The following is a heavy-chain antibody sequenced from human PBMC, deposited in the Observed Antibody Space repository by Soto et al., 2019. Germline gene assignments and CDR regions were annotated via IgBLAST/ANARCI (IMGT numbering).Heavy chain of an antibody. CDR2: ISYDGSNK. CDR1: GFTFSNYA. V-gene: IGHV3-30*04. Sequence: GGSLRLSCAAPGFTFSNYAMHWVRQAPGKGLEWVAVISYDGSNKCYADSVKGRFTISRDNSKNTLFLQMNSLSTEDTAVYYCARDGYSYYGMDVWGQGTTVTVSS. CDR3: ARDGYSYYGMDV. J-gene: IGHJ6*02.